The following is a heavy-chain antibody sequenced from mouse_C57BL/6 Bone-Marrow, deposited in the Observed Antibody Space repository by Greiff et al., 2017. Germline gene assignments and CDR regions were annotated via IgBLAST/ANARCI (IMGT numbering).Heavy chain of an antibody. Sequence: VQLQQSGPVLVKPGASVKMSCKASGYTFTDYYMNWVKQSHGKSLEWIGVINPYNGGTSYNQKFKGKATLTVDKSSSTAYMELNSLTSEDSAVYYCARWGYYYGFPSFAYWGQGTLVTVSA. CDR1: GYTFTDYY. J-gene: IGHJ3*01. D-gene: IGHD1-1*01. V-gene: IGHV1-19*01. CDR2: INPYNGGT. CDR3: ARWGYYYGFPSFAY.